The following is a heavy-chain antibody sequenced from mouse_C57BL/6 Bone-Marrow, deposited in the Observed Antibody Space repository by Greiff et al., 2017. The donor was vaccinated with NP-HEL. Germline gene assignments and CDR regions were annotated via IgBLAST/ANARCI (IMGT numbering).Heavy chain of an antibody. CDR1: GYTFTDYE. J-gene: IGHJ3*01. CDR3: AKRGGYYGSSAAC. V-gene: IGHV1-15*01. CDR2: IDPETGGT. Sequence: VQLQQSGAELVRPGASVTLSCKASGYTFTDYEMHWVKQTPVHGLEWIGAIDPETGGTAYNQKFKGKAILTADKSSSTAYMELRSLTSEDSAVYYCAKRGGYYGSSAACWGQGTLVTVSA. D-gene: IGHD1-1*01.